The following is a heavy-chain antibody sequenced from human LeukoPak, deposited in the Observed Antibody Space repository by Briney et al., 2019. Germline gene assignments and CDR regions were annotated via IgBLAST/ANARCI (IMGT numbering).Heavy chain of an antibody. V-gene: IGHV1-69*13. J-gene: IGHJ4*02. Sequence: SVKVSCKASGGTFSSYAISWVRQAPGQGLEWMGGIIPIFGTANYAQKFQGRVTITADESTSTAYMELSSLGSEDTAVYYCARDSPGTYYFDYWGQGTLVTVSA. CDR3: ARDSPGTYYFDY. CDR1: GGTFSSYA. CDR2: IIPIFGTA. D-gene: IGHD1-14*01.